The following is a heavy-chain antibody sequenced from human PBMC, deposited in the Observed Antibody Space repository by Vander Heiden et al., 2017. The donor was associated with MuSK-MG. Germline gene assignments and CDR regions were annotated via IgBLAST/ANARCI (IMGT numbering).Heavy chain of an antibody. CDR1: GYNFPGYY. V-gene: IGHV1-2*04. J-gene: IGHJ4*02. CDR3: ARAMALAGGMYYFDY. D-gene: IGHD3-10*01. CDR2: INPISGGT. Sequence: QVQLVPSGAEVKKPGASVKVSCMASGYNFPGYYMHWVRQATGQVLQWMVWINPISGGTNYAQKFQAWVTMTRDTSISSAYMELGRLRSDYTAVYYGARAMALAGGMYYFDYWGQGTLGTGSS.